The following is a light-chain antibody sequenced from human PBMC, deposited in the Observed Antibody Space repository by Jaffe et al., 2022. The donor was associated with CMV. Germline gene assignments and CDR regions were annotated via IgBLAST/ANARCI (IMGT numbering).Light chain of an antibody. Sequence: DVQMTQSPSSVSASVGDRVTITCRASQAVSSWLAWYQQKPGKAPELLIYAASILESGVPSRFSGRGSGTEFTLTISSLQPEDFATYYCQHASSYPYTFGQGTKLE. V-gene: IGKV1-12*02. CDR3: QHASSYPYT. J-gene: IGKJ2*01. CDR1: QAVSSW. CDR2: AAS.